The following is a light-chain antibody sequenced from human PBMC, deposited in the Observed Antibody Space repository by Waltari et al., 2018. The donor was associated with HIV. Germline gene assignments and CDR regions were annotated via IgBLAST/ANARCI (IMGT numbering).Light chain of an antibody. CDR2: DVS. CDR1: SSDVGGHNS. CDR3: SSYTANSRI. V-gene: IGLV2-14*03. J-gene: IGLJ2*01. Sequence: QSALTQPASVSGSLGQSITISCPGTSSDVGGHNSVSWYQQHPGKAPKLLISDVSNRPSGVSNRFSGSKSGNTASLTISALQAEDEADYYCSSYTANSRIFGGGTRLTVL.